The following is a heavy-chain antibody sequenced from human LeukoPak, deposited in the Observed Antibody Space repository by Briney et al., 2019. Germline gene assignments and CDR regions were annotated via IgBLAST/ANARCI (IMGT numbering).Heavy chain of an antibody. Sequence: GGSLRLSCAASGFTFSSYAMSWVRQAPGRGLEWVSAISGSGGSTYYADSVKGRFTISRDKSKNTLYLQMNSLRAEDTAVYYCAKGGVPAAIPYYYYYMDVWGKGTTVTVSS. CDR1: GFTFSSYA. J-gene: IGHJ6*03. CDR2: ISGSGGST. D-gene: IGHD2-2*02. CDR3: AKGGVPAAIPYYYYYMDV. V-gene: IGHV3-23*01.